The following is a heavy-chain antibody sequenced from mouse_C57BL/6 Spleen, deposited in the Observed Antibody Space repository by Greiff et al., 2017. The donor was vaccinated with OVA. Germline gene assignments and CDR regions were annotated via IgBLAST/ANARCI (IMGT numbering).Heavy chain of an antibody. CDR1: GFTFSSYA. V-gene: IGHV5-4*01. J-gene: IGHJ4*01. D-gene: IGHD1-1*01. CDR3: ARDWTVVATDAMDY. CDR2: ISDGGSYT. Sequence: VQLKESGGGLVKPGGSLKLSCAASGFTFSSYAMSWVRQTPEKRLEWVATISDGGSYTYYPDNVKGRFTISRDNAKNNLYLQMSHLKSEDTAMYYCARDWTVVATDAMDYWGQGTSVTVSS.